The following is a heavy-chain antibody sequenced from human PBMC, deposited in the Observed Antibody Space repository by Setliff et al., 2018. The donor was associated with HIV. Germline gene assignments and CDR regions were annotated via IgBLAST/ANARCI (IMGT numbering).Heavy chain of an antibody. V-gene: IGHV3-20*04. Sequence: TGGSLRLSCTASGFTFDDYAMTWVRQVPGKGLEWVSSLNWNGANTDYGGSVKGRFTISRDNAKKSLYLQMNSPRAEDTAVYYCARDPGIAAAGKDYFDYWGQGIPVTVSS. CDR3: ARDPGIAAAGKDYFDY. D-gene: IGHD6-13*01. CDR2: LNWNGANT. CDR1: GFTFDDYA. J-gene: IGHJ4*02.